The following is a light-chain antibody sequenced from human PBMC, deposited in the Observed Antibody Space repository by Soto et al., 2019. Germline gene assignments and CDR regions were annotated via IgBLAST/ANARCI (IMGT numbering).Light chain of an antibody. CDR1: QSISTS. V-gene: IGKV1-39*01. Sequence: DIQMTQSPSSLSASVGDRVTITCRASQSISTSLIWYQQKLGKAPNLLIYAASSLQSGLPSRFSGSGSGTDFTLPISSLQPEDFATYYCQQRSNWPPLTFGGGTKVEIK. CDR2: AAS. CDR3: QQRSNWPPLT. J-gene: IGKJ4*01.